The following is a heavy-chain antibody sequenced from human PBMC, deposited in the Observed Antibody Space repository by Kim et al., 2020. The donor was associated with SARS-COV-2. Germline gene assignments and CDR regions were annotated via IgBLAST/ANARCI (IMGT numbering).Heavy chain of an antibody. CDR2: IRSKAYGGTT. V-gene: IGHV3-49*04. CDR3: TRGVYGDYPGHYYYYGMDV. D-gene: IGHD4-17*01. Sequence: GGSLRLSCTASGFTSGDYAMSWVRQAPGKGLEWVGFIRSKAYGGTTEYAASVKGRFTISRDDSKSIAYLQMNSLKTEDTAVYYCTRGVYGDYPGHYYYYGMDVWGQGTTVTVSS. CDR1: GFTSGDYA. J-gene: IGHJ6*02.